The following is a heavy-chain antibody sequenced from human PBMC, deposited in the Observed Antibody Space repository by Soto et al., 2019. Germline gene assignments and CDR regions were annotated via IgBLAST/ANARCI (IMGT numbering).Heavy chain of an antibody. D-gene: IGHD6-6*01. CDR2: IYHSGST. J-gene: IGHJ5*02. V-gene: IGHV4-30-2*06. CDR3: VRESVASGPKYFDT. CDR1: GGTITSGRSS. Sequence: QLQLQESGSGLVKPSQTLSLTCSVSGGTITSGRSSWNWIRQSPGKGLEWIAYIYHSGSTYYNPSLKSRVTISVDRSENQFSLKLTSVTAADTAVYYCVRESVASGPKYFDTWGPGTLVTVSS.